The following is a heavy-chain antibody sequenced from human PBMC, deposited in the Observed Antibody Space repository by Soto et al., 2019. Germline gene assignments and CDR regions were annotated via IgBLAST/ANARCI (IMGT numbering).Heavy chain of an antibody. Sequence: QITLKESGPPLVKPTQTLTLTCTFSGFSLSTSGVGVGWIRQPPGKALEWLALIYWDDDKRYSPSLKSRITITTDTSTYQVVLTMTNMDPVDTATYYCAHSLIPNWGSRGAFDYWGQGTLVTVSS. V-gene: IGHV2-5*02. D-gene: IGHD7-27*01. CDR1: GFSLSTSGVG. J-gene: IGHJ4*02. CDR2: IYWDDDK. CDR3: AHSLIPNWGSRGAFDY.